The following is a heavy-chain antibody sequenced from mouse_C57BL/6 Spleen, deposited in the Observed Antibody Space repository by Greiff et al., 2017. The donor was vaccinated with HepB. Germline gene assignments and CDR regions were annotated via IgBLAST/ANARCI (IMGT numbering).Heavy chain of an antibody. J-gene: IGHJ4*01. CDR2: IDPSDSYT. CDR1: GYTFTSYW. CDR3: ARRSNYDAMDY. D-gene: IGHD2-5*01. V-gene: IGHV1-69*01. Sequence: QVQLQQSGAELVMPGASVKLSCKASGYTFTSYWMHWVKQRPGQGLEWIGEIDPSDSYTNYNQKFKGKFTLTVDKSSSTAYMQLSSLTSEGSAVYYCARRSNYDAMDYWGQGTSVTVSS.